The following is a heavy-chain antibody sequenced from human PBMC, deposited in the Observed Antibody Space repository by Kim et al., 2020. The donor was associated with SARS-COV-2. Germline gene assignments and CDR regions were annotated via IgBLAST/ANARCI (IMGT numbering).Heavy chain of an antibody. CDR3: AKDKSTGFWVSNWFDP. Sequence: GGSTRLSCAASGFTFDDYAMHWVRQAPGKGLEWVSGISWNGGDIAYADSVKGRFTISRDNAKNSLYLQMNSLRAEDTALYYCAKDKSTGFWVSNWFDPWGQGTLVTVSS. V-gene: IGHV3-9*01. J-gene: IGHJ5*02. CDR2: ISWNGGDI. CDR1: GFTFDDYA. D-gene: IGHD3-10*01.